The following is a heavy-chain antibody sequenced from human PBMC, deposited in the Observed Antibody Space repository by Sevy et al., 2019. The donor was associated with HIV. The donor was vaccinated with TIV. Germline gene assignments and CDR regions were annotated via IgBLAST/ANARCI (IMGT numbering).Heavy chain of an antibody. J-gene: IGHJ1*01. CDR1: GFTFSNYA. D-gene: IGHD3-22*01. CDR2: ISYDGSSK. V-gene: IGHV3-30-3*01. Sequence: GGSLRLSCAASGFTFSNYAIHWVRQAPGKGLEWVAVISYDGSSKYYADSVKGRFTISRDNSKNTLDMQKNCLRAEDTAVYFCAGACSDSDYYDSRGYRLGYFQHWGQGTLVTVSS. CDR3: AGACSDSDYYDSRGYRLGYFQH.